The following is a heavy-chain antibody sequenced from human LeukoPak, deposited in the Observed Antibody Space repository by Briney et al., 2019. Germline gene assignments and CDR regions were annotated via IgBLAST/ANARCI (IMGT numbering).Heavy chain of an antibody. CDR1: GGTFSSYA. J-gene: IGHJ4*02. CDR2: IIPILGIA. D-gene: IGHD3-16*02. Sequence: SVKVSCKAFGGTFSSYAISWVRQAPGQGLEWMGRIIPILGIANYAQKFQGRVTITADKSTSTAYMELSSLRSEDTAVYYCATDVTFGGVIADWGQGTLVTVSS. CDR3: ATDVTFGGVIAD. V-gene: IGHV1-69*04.